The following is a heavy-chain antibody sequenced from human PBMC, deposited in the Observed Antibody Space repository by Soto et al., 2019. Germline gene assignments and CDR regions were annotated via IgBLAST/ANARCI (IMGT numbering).Heavy chain of an antibody. CDR1: GFTFSDYY. J-gene: IGHJ6*03. V-gene: IGHV3-11*01. Sequence: QVQLVESGGGLVKPGGSLRLSCAASGFTFSDYYMSWIRQAPGXGLXXXXYCSSSGSNIYYADSVKGRXPISRDNXXXXXXXXXXXXXXXXXXXXXXXXXXXXXXXXXXSHMDVWGKGTTVTVSS. CDR3: XXXXXXXXXXXXSHMDV. CDR2: CSSSGSNI.